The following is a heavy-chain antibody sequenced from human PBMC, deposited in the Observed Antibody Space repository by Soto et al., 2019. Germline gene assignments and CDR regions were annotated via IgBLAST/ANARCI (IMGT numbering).Heavy chain of an antibody. V-gene: IGHV4-39*01. CDR3: ARHGCGDYELDY. J-gene: IGHJ4*02. CDR2: LYYSGST. D-gene: IGHD4-17*01. CDR1: GGSINISSYY. Sequence: SETLSLTCTVSGGSINISSYYWVRIRQHPGKGVEWIGTLYYSGSTYYNLSLKSRVTISVDMSKNQFYLKLSSVTAADTAVYYCARHGCGDYELDYWGQGALVTVSS.